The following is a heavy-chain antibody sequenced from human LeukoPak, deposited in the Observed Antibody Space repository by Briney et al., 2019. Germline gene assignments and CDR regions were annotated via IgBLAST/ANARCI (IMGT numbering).Heavy chain of an antibody. D-gene: IGHD4-17*01. CDR2: IYYSGST. CDR1: GGSISSYY. J-gene: IGHJ3*02. CDR3: ARLPTTVTTGDAFDI. V-gene: IGHV4-59*01. Sequence: SETLSLTCTVSGGSISSYYWSWIRQPPGKGLEWIGYIYYSGSTNYNPSLKSRVTISVDTSKNQFSLKLSSVTAADTAVYYCARLPTTVTTGDAFDIWGQGTMVTVSS.